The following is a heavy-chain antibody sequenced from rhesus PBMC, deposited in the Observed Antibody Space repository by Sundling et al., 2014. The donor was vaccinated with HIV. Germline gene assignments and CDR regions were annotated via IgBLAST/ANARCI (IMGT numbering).Heavy chain of an antibody. CDR2: ISGSGGST. J-gene: IGHJ3*01. Sequence: QLQLQESGPGLVKPSETLSLTCAVSGGSISSNYWSWIRQPPGKGLEWVGRISGSGGSTDYNPSLKSRVTISTDSSKNQFSLKLSSVTAADTAVYYCARALVGYEDDYGYYYTGAFDFWGQGLRVTVSS. D-gene: IGHD3-9*01. CDR1: GGSISSNY. V-gene: IGHV4-173*01. CDR3: ARALVGYEDDYGYYYTGAFDF.